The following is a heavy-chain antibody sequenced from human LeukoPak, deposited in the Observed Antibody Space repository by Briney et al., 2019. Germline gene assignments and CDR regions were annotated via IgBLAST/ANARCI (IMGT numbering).Heavy chain of an antibody. CDR3: ARATVRFFDY. CDR2: INHSRST. CDR1: GGSSSGYY. J-gene: IGHJ4*02. V-gene: IGHV4-34*01. D-gene: IGHD4-17*01. Sequence: RPSETLSLTCVLYGGSSSGYYWSWIRQPPGKGLEWIGEINHSRSTNYNPSLKSRVTISVDTSKNQFSLKLSPVTAADTAVYYCARATVRFFDYWGQGTLVTVSS.